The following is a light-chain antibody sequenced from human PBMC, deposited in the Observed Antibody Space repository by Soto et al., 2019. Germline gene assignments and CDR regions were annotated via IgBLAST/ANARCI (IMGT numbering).Light chain of an antibody. J-gene: IGKJ4*01. Sequence: EIVMTQSPVTLSVSPGERVTLSCSASQSVRTNLAWYQQKPGQAPRLLIYGASARATGIPARISGNGSGTDFSLTISSLQSEDVAVYYCQQYNKWPLTFGGGTKVEIK. V-gene: IGKV3-15*01. CDR1: QSVRTN. CDR3: QQYNKWPLT. CDR2: GAS.